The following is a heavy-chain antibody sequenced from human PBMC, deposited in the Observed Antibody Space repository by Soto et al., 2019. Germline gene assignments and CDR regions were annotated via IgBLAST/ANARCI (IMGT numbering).Heavy chain of an antibody. J-gene: IGHJ6*02. Sequence: QVQLVESGGGVVQPGRSLRLSCAASGFTFSSYAMHWVRQAPGKGLARVAVISYDGSNKYYADSVKGRFTISRDNSKNTQYMQMKSLKAEDTAVEYCAIEGCEGGRGDTLVGRRYGMGVWGQGTTVTVSS. V-gene: IGHV3-30-3*01. CDR2: ISYDGSNK. CDR3: AIEGCEGGRGDTLVGRRYGMGV. D-gene: IGHD2-21*01. CDR1: GFTFSSYA.